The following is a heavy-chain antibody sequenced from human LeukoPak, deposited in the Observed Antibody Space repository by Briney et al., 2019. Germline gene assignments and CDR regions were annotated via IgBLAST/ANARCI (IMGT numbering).Heavy chain of an antibody. V-gene: IGHV3-21*01. CDR2: ISSSSSYI. Sequence: GGSLRLSCAASGFTFSSYSMNWVRQAPGKGLEWVSSISSSSSYIYYADSMKGRFTISRDNAKNSLYLQMNSLRAEDTAVYYCARDRRILPYYYMDVWGKGTTVTVSS. D-gene: IGHD1-26*01. CDR1: GFTFSSYS. J-gene: IGHJ6*03. CDR3: ARDRRILPYYYMDV.